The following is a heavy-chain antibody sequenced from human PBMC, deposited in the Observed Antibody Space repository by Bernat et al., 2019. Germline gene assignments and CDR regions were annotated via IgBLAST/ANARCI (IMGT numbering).Heavy chain of an antibody. CDR3: ATPRAGYYYYGMDV. D-gene: IGHD6-19*01. Sequence: VQLVETGGGLIQPGGSLRLSCAASGFTVSSNYMSWVRQAPGKGLEWVSVIYSGGSTYYADSVKGRFTISRDNSKNTLYLQMNSLRAEDTAVYYCATPRAGYYYYGMDVWGQGTTVTVSS. CDR2: IYSGGST. V-gene: IGHV3-53*02. CDR1: GFTVSSNY. J-gene: IGHJ6*02.